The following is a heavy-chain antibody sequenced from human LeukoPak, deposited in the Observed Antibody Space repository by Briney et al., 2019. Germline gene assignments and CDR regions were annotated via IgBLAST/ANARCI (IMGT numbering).Heavy chain of an antibody. CDR1: GYTFTSYG. D-gene: IGHD1-26*01. V-gene: IGHV1-18*01. CDR2: ISGYNGNT. CDR3: AREFLVGATWPFDI. Sequence: SVKVSCKASGYTFTSYGISWVRQAPGQGLGWMGWISGYNGNTNYAQKLQGRVTMTTDTSTSTAYMELRSLRPDDTAVYYCAREFLVGATWPFDIWGQGTMVTVSS. J-gene: IGHJ3*02.